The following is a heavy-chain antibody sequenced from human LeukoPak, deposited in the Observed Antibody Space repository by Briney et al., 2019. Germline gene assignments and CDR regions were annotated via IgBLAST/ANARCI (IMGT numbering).Heavy chain of an antibody. CDR1: GFTFSAYA. V-gene: IGHV3-23*01. D-gene: IGHD1-7*01. CDR2: ISGGGEDT. Sequence: GGSLRLSCAASGFTFSAYAISWVRQAPGKGLEWVSSISGGGEDTYYADSVKGRFTISRDNSETTLYLQMNSLGADDTALYYCARTIAQYTNAWLYYYGLDVWGQGTTVTVSS. CDR3: ARTIAQYTNAWLYYYGLDV. J-gene: IGHJ6*02.